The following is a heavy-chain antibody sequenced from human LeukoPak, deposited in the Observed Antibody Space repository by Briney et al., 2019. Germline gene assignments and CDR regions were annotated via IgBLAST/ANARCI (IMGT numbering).Heavy chain of an antibody. CDR1: GFTFSSYW. V-gene: IGHV3-7*03. D-gene: IGHD5-18*01. CDR3: VRDQPGMAY. CDR2: IKHDGSEK. J-gene: IGHJ4*02. Sequence: GGSLRLSCAASGFTFSSYWMTWVRQAPGKGLEWVANIKHDGSEKYYVDSVKGRFTISRDNAKNSLYLQMNSLRGEDTAVYYCVRDQPGMAYWGQGTLVTVSS.